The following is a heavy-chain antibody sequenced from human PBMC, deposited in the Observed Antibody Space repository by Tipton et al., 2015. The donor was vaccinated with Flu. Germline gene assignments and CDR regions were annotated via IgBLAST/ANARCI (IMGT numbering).Heavy chain of an antibody. CDR1: GYSIGSRYY. CDR2: IHPSGNA. J-gene: IGHJ4*02. Sequence: TLSLTCAVSGYSIGSRYYWGWIRQPPGGGLEWIGNIHPSGNAYYNPSLKSRVAISLDTFKNQFSLKLTSVTAADTAVYYCATTTYYYGSGSHDYWGQGTLVTVSS. V-gene: IGHV4-38-2*01. CDR3: ATTTYYYGSGSHDY. D-gene: IGHD3-10*01.